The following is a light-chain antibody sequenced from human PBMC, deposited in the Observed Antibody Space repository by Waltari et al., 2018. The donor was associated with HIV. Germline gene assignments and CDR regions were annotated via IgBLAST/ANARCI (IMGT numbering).Light chain of an antibody. CDR1: SSNLGNNY. CDR3: GTWDSSLSAVV. Sequence: QSLLTQPPSVSAASGQKVTISCAGSSSNLGNNYVSWYQKLPGTAPKLLIYDNNKRPSGIPDRFSGSKSGTSATLGITGLQTGDEADYCCGTWDSSLSAVVFGGGTKVTVL. J-gene: IGLJ2*01. V-gene: IGLV1-51*01. CDR2: DNN.